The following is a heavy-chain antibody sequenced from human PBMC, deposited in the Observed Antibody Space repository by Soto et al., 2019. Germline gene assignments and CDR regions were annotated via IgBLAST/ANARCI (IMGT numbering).Heavy chain of an antibody. J-gene: IGHJ4*02. D-gene: IGHD6-19*01. CDR2: INPSGST. CDR1: GGAFSGYS. CDR3: ARGRPGYISGWYRDF. Sequence: QVQLQQWGAGLLKPSETLSLTCAVYGGAFSGYSWSWLRQPPGKGLEWIGDINPSGSTNYNPSLKSRLTISVDTSKPRFSLKLTSVTAADTAVYYCARGRPGYISGWYRDFWGQGTLVTVSS. V-gene: IGHV4-34*02.